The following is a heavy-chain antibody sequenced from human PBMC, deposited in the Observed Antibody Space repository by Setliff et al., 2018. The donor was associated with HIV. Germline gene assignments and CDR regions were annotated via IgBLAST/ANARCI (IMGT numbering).Heavy chain of an antibody. CDR1: GGSFSNYY. D-gene: IGHD5-12*01. CDR2: INHSGST. Sequence: LSLTCAVYGGSFSNYYWSWIRQPPGRGLEWIGEINHSGSTNYNPSLKSRVSISVDTSKKQFSLKLSSVSAADTAVYYCARQPLYNDYDWRSYYFDYWGQGSLVTVSS. J-gene: IGHJ4*02. CDR3: ARQPLYNDYDWRSYYFDY. V-gene: IGHV4-34*01.